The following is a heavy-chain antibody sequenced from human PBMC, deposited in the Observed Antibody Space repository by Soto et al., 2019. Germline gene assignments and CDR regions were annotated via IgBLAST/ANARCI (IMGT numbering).Heavy chain of an antibody. V-gene: IGHV4-34*01. D-gene: IGHD3-10*01. CDR2: INQSGGT. CDR1: GGSFSGYY. J-gene: IGHJ4*02. Sequence: SETLSLTCAVYGGSFSGYYWSWIRQPPGKGLEWIGEINQSGGTHYNPSLKSRVTISVDTSKNQFYLKLSSVTATDTAVYYCARGRSITMLRGAPPDYWGQGTLVTVSS. CDR3: ARGRSITMLRGAPPDY.